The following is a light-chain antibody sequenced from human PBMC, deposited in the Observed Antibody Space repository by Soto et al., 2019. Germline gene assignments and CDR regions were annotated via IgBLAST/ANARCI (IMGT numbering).Light chain of an antibody. CDR1: QSVNNY. J-gene: IGKJ4*01. CDR3: HQRSNWPLT. Sequence: EIVLTQSPATLSLSPGERATLSCRASQSVNNYLAWYQQKPGQAPRLLIYDASSRATDIPARFSGSGSGTYFTLTISSLEPEDFATYYCHQRSNWPLTFGGGTKVEIK. V-gene: IGKV3-11*01. CDR2: DAS.